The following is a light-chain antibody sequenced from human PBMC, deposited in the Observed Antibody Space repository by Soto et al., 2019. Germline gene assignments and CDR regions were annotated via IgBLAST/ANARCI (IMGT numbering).Light chain of an antibody. CDR3: QQRYNWPPLT. CDR1: QSVSGY. Sequence: EIVLTQSPATLSLSPGERATLSCRASQSVSGYLAWYQQKSGQAPRLLIYDTSIRATGIPARFSGSGSGTAVNLTISSLEPEDFAVYYCQQRYNWPPLTFGGGTKVEIK. V-gene: IGKV3-11*01. CDR2: DTS. J-gene: IGKJ4*01.